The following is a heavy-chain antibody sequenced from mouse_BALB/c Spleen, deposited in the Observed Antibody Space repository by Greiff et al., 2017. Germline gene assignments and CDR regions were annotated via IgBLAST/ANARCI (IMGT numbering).Heavy chain of an antibody. J-gene: IGHJ3*01. D-gene: IGHD2-2*01. V-gene: IGHV5-6*01. CDR1: GFTFSSYG. CDR3: ANGYDGAWFAY. Sequence: VQLKESGGDLVKPGGSLKLSCAASGFTFSSYGMSWVRQTPDKRLEWVATISSGGSYTYYPDSVKGRFTISRDNAKNTLYLQMSSLKSEDTAMYYCANGYDGAWFAYWGQGTLVTVSA. CDR2: ISSGGSYT.